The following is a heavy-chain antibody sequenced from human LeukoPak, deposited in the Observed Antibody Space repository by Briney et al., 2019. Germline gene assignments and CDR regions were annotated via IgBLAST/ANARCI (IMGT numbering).Heavy chain of an antibody. D-gene: IGHD6-25*01. CDR2: ISNDGKNI. J-gene: IGHJ6*02. Sequence: GGPLRLSCAASGFTFSSYWMHWVRQAPGKGLEWVSRISNDGKNIAYADSVKDRFTISRDNAKNTLYLEINSLGTEDTAVYYCARRPTASAERGMDVWGHGTTVIVSS. V-gene: IGHV3-74*01. CDR3: ARRPTASAERGMDV. CDR1: GFTFSSYW.